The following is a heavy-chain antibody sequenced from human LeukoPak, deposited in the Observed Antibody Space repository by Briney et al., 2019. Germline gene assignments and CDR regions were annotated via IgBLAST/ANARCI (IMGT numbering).Heavy chain of an antibody. CDR3: ARDYYGSGSYSFPFDY. J-gene: IGHJ4*02. D-gene: IGHD3-10*01. V-gene: IGHV1-18*01. CDR1: GYTFTSYG. Sequence: ASVKVSCKASGYTFTSYGISWVRQAPGQGLEWMGWISAYNGNTNYAQKLQGRVTMTTDTSTSTAYMELRSLRSDDTAVYYCARDYYGSGSYSFPFDYWGQGTLVTVSS. CDR2: ISAYNGNT.